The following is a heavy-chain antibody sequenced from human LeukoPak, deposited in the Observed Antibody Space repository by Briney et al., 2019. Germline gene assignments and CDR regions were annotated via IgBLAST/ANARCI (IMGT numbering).Heavy chain of an antibody. D-gene: IGHD6-25*01. J-gene: IGHJ5*02. CDR2: IIPIFGTA. CDR1: GGTFSSYA. Sequence: TSVKVSCKASGGTFSSYAISWVRQAPGQGLEWMGGIIPIFGTANYAQKFQGRVTITTGESTSTAYMELSSLRSEDTAVYYCARSFSGYHSNWFDPWGQGTLVTVSS. CDR3: ARSFSGYHSNWFDP. V-gene: IGHV1-69*05.